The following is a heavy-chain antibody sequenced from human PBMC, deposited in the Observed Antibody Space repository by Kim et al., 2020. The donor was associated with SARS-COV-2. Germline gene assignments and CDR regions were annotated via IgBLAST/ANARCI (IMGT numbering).Heavy chain of an antibody. Sequence: GESLKISCKGSGYTFAHYWISWVLQMPGKDLEWMGMIYGDDSDTRYSPSFQGQVTISADKSIATAYLQWGGLKASDTAMYYCARSSGPISDFDYWGQGALVTVSS. CDR3: ARSSGPISDFDY. CDR2: IYGDDSDT. D-gene: IGHD6-19*01. J-gene: IGHJ4*02. V-gene: IGHV5-51*01. CDR1: GYTFAHYW.